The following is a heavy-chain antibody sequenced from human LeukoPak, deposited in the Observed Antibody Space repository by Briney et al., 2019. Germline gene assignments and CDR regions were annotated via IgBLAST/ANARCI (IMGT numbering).Heavy chain of an antibody. CDR3: ARLGSWFDP. CDR2: IYHSGNT. V-gene: IGHV4-39*01. J-gene: IGHJ5*02. Sequence: SETLSLTCTVSGGSISSSIYYWGWIRQPPGKGQEWIGNIYHSGNTYYNPSLKSRVTISVDTSKNQFSLKLSSVTAADTAVYYCARLGSWFDPWGQGTLVTVSS. CDR1: GGSISSSIYY. D-gene: IGHD2-2*03.